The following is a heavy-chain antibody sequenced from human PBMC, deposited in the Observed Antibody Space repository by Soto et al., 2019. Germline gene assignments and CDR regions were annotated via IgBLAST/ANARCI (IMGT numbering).Heavy chain of an antibody. Sequence: SETLSLTCPVPGGSIGSGDSYWSWIRQPPGKGLEWIGYIYYSGSTYYNPSLKSRVTISVDTSKNQFSLKLSSVTAADTAVYHCARDRAVVAATYYYYYGMDVWGQGTTVT. CDR1: GGSIGSGDSY. D-gene: IGHD2-15*01. CDR3: ARDRAVVAATYYYYYGMDV. J-gene: IGHJ6*02. V-gene: IGHV4-30-4*01. CDR2: IYYSGST.